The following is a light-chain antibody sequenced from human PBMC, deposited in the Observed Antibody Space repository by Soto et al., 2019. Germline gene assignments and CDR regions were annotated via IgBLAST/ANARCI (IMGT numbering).Light chain of an antibody. CDR2: GAS. V-gene: IGKV3-20*01. CDR1: QSVSNNY. Sequence: EIVLTQSPGTLSLSPGERATLSCRASQSVSNNYLAWYQQKPGQAPRLLIYGASNRATGIPDRFSGSGSGTEFTLTISSLQPDDSATYYCQQYDVYSPWMFGQGTKVDIK. CDR3: QQYDVYSPWM. J-gene: IGKJ1*01.